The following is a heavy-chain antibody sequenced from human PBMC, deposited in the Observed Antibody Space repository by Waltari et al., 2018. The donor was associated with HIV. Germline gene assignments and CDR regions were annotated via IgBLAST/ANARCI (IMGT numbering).Heavy chain of an antibody. D-gene: IGHD3-22*01. CDR3: ARDGRITMIVVATDAFDI. CDR2: IYYSGST. CDR1: GGSISSSSYY. V-gene: IGHV4-39*07. J-gene: IGHJ3*02. Sequence: QLQLQESGPGLVKPSETLSLTCTVSGGSISSSSYYWGWIRQPPGKGLEWIGSIYYSGSTYYNPSLKSRVTIAVDTSKNQFSLKLSSVTAADTAVYYCARDGRITMIVVATDAFDIWGQGTMVTVSS.